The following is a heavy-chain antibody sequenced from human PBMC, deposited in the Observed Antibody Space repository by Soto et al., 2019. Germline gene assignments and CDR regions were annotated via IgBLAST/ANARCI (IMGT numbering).Heavy chain of an antibody. V-gene: IGHV1-2*02. CDR1: GYSFTGYF. CDR2: INPNTGGT. D-gene: IGHD2-8*02. Sequence: GASVKVSCRAYGYSFTGYFIHGVRQAPGRGLEWMGWINPNTGGTNYAQKFQDRVTMTTDTSNSAAYMYLSSLASEDTGGYYCARVDLGTGATCYLTNLFYFDVWGLGALVTV. J-gene: IGHJ4*01. CDR3: ARVDLGTGATCYLTNLFYFDV.